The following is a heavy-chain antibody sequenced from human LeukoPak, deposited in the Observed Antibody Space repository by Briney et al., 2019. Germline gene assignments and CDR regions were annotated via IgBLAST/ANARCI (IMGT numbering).Heavy chain of an antibody. CDR1: GGSISSGYY. D-gene: IGHD5-24*01. CDR2: IYSSGGT. Sequence: PSETLSLTCTVSGGSISSGYYWSWIRQPAGKGLEWIGRIYSSGGTNYNPSLMSRVTISVDTSKNQLSLKLSSATAADTAVYYCARRRDGYNYTFDYWGQGTLVTVSS. CDR3: ARRRDGYNYTFDY. V-gene: IGHV4-61*02. J-gene: IGHJ4*02.